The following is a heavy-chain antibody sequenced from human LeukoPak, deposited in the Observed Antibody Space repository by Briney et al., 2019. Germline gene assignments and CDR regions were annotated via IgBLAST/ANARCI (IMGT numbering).Heavy chain of an antibody. CDR3: ARLASLYDSSGYYWGDY. D-gene: IGHD3-22*01. V-gene: IGHV1-2*02. Sequence: ASVKVSCKASGYRFTAYSMHWVRQAPGLGLDWMGWINPNSGDTKSAQNFQARVTMTRDTSISTVYLELSSLRSDDTAVFYCARLASLYDSSGYYWGDYWGQGTLVTVSS. J-gene: IGHJ4*02. CDR2: INPNSGDT. CDR1: GYRFTAYS.